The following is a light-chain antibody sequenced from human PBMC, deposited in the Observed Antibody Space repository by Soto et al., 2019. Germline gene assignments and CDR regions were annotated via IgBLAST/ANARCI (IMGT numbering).Light chain of an antibody. CDR1: QSVSSSY. CDR3: QQYGSSHT. Sequence: EIVLTQSPGTLSLSPGERATISCRASQSVSSSYLAWYQQKPGQAPRLLIYGASSRATCIPDRFSGSGSGTDFTLTISRLEPEDFAVYYCQQYGSSHTFGQGTKVDIK. J-gene: IGKJ2*01. CDR2: GAS. V-gene: IGKV3-20*01.